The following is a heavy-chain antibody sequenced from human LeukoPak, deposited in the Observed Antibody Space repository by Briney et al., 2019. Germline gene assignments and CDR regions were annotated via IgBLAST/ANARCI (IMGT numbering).Heavy chain of an antibody. Sequence: GGSLRLSCAASGFSVTSNHMNWVRQAPGQGLEWVSIIYTGGTTHYADSLNDRFTISRDDSINTLYLQMNSLRAEDTAVYYCARDSSSYYFDYWGQGTLVTVSS. V-gene: IGHV3-66*01. CDR3: ARDSSSYYFDY. J-gene: IGHJ4*02. CDR1: GFSVTSNH. D-gene: IGHD6-6*01. CDR2: IYTGGTT.